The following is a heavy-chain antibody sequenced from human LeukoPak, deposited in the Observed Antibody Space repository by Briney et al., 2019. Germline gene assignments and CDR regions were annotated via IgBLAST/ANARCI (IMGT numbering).Heavy chain of an antibody. CDR2: IIPIFGTA. Sequence: ASVKVSCKASGGTFSSYAISWVRQAPGQGLEWMGGIIPIFGTANYAQKFQGRVTITADESTSTAYMELSSLRSEDTAVYYCARDLTVVTNAFDIWGQGTMVTVSS. CDR1: GGTFSSYA. CDR3: ARDLTVVTNAFDI. D-gene: IGHD2-21*02. V-gene: IGHV1-69*13. J-gene: IGHJ3*02.